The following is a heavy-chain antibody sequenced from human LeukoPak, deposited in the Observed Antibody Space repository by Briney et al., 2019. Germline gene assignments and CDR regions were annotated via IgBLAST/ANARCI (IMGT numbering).Heavy chain of an antibody. J-gene: IGHJ2*01. CDR1: GGSFNSYA. Sequence: ASVKVSCKASGGSFNSYAISWVRQAPGQGLEWMGGIIPIFGTANYAQEFQGRVTITADKSTNTAYMELSSLRSEDTAVYYCARSQPLAYFDLWGRGTLVTVSS. CDR2: IIPIFGTA. V-gene: IGHV1-69*06. CDR3: ARSQPLAYFDL.